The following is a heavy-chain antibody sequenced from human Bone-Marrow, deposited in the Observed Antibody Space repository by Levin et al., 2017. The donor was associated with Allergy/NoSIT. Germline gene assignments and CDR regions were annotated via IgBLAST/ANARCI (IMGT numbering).Heavy chain of an antibody. CDR1: GFTFSNVW. V-gene: IGHV3-15*01. CDR3: TTGLRTGDSDALAI. J-gene: IGHJ3*02. D-gene: IGHD7-27*01. CDR2: IKSKPDGGTT. Sequence: AGESLKISCAASGFTFSNVWMSWVRQAPGKGLEWVGRIKSKPDGGTTDYAAPVNGRFTISRDDSKDTLYLQMNSLKTEDTAVYYCTTGLRTGDSDALAIWGQGTMVIVSS.